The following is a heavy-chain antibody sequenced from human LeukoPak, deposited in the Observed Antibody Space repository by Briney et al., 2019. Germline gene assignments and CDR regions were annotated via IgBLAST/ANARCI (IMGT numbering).Heavy chain of an antibody. D-gene: IGHD6-19*01. CDR2: ISAYNGNT. CDR3: ARDLGWQWLVLSNAFDI. CDR1: GYTFTSYG. J-gene: IGHJ3*02. V-gene: IGHV1-18*01. Sequence: ASVKVSCKASGYTFTSYGISWVRQAPGQGLEWMGWISAYNGNTNYAQKLQGRVTMTRDTSISTAYMELSRLRSDDTAVYYCARDLGWQWLVLSNAFDIWGQGTMVTVSS.